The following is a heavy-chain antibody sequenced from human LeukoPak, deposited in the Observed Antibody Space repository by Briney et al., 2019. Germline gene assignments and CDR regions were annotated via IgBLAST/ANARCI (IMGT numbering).Heavy chain of an antibody. Sequence: GESLKISCKGSGYSFTSYWIGWVRQMPGKGLEWMGIIYPGDSDTRYSPSFQGQVTISADKSISTAYLQWSSLKASDTAMYYSARLFMYCSDGSRYPDYWGQGTLVTVSS. CDR2: IYPGDSDT. CDR1: GYSFTSYW. CDR3: ARLFMYCSDGSRYPDY. V-gene: IGHV5-51*01. D-gene: IGHD2-15*01. J-gene: IGHJ4*02.